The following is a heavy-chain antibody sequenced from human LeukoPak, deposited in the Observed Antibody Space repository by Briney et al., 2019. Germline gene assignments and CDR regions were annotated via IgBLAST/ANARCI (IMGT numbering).Heavy chain of an antibody. CDR1: GFTVSSNS. CDR2: IYSGST. J-gene: IGHJ6*04. V-gene: IGHV3-53*01. D-gene: IGHD3-10*02. Sequence: GGSLRLSCTVSGFTVSSNSMSWVRQAPGKGLEWVSFIYSGSTHYSDSVRGRFTISRDNAKNSLYLQMNSLRAEDTAVYYCAELGITMIGGVWGKGTTVTISS. CDR3: AELGITMIGGV.